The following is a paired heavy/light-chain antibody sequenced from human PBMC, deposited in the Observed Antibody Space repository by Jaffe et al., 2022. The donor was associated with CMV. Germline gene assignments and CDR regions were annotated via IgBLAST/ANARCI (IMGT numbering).Heavy chain of an antibody. CDR2: IRSNADGGTP. J-gene: IGHJ6*02. CDR3: TPLLRSSVDV. CDR1: GFTFSKAW. Sequence: EVQLVESGGGLVKPGGSLRLSCGASGFTFSKAWMAWVRQAPGKGPEWVGRIRSNADGGTPEYTAPVKGRFTISRDDSINTLYLQMNSLKMEDTAVYYCTPLLRSSVDVWGQGTAVTVSS. V-gene: IGHV3-15*01. D-gene: IGHD3-3*01.
Light chain of an antibody. J-gene: IGKJ2*01. CDR2: KIS. V-gene: IGKV2-24*01. Sequence: DIVMTQTPLSSPVTLGQPASISCRSSQSLVHSDGNTYLSWLQQRPGQPPRLLIYKISNRFSGVPDRFSGSGAGTDFTLQISTVEAEDVGVYYCTQATQFPYTFGQGTRLEIK. CDR1: QSLVHSDGNTY. CDR3: TQATQFPYT.